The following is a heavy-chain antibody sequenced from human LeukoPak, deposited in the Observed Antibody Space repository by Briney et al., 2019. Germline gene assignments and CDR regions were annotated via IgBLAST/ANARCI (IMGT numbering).Heavy chain of an antibody. J-gene: IGHJ3*02. CDR3: TTCNDYGDLIDAFDI. CDR1: GFTFSNAW. Sequence: TGGSLRLPCAASGFTFSNAWMSWVRQAPGKGLEWVGRIKSKTDGGTTDYAAPVKGRFTISRDDSKNTLYLQMNSLKTEDTAVYYCTTCNDYGDLIDAFDIWGQGTMVTVSS. CDR2: IKSKTDGGTT. D-gene: IGHD4-17*01. V-gene: IGHV3-15*01.